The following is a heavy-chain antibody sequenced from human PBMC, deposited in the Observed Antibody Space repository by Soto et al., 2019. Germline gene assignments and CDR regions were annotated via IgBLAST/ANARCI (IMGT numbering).Heavy chain of an antibody. Sequence: SETLSLTCTVSGGSISSGGYYWSWIRQHPGKGLEWIGYIYYSGSTYYNPSLKSRVTISVDTSKNQFSLKLSSVTAADTAVYYCGRGVLWFGELYLPSSPLGGFDPWGQGTLVTVSS. V-gene: IGHV4-31*03. CDR1: GGSISSGGYY. J-gene: IGHJ5*02. CDR3: GRGVLWFGELYLPSSPLGGFDP. CDR2: IYYSGST. D-gene: IGHD3-10*01.